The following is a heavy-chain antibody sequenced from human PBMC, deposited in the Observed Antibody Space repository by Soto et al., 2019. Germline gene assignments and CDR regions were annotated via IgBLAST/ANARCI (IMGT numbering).Heavy chain of an antibody. CDR3: THTGNYNLLLIDF. V-gene: IGHV2-5*02. J-gene: IGHJ4*02. CDR1: GFSLSTSGVG. CDR2: IYWDDDK. D-gene: IGHD3-10*01. Sequence: QITLKESGPTLVRPTQTLTLTCSFSGFSLSTSGVGVGWFRQPPGEAPQWLALIYWDDDKRYSPSLRSRLAITKDTSKTQVVLTMTNVDPADTATYYCTHTGNYNLLLIDFWGQGTLVTVSS.